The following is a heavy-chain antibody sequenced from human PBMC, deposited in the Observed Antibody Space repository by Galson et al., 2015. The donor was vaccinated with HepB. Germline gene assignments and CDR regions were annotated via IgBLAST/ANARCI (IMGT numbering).Heavy chain of an antibody. J-gene: IGHJ4*02. CDR1: GFTFSSYA. CDR2: ISGSGGST. CDR3: AKDRVWGSYRYRPNFDY. V-gene: IGHV3-23*01. D-gene: IGHD3-16*02. Sequence: SLRLSCAASGFTFSSYAMSWVRQAPGKGLEWVSAISGSGGSTYYADSVKGRFTISRDNSKNTLYLQMNSLRAEDTAVYYCAKDRVWGSYRYRPNFDYWGQGTLVTVSS.